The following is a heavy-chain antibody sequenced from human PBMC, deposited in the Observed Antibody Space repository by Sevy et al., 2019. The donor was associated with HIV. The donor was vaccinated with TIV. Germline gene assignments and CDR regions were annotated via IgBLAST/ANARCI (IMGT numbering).Heavy chain of an antibody. J-gene: IGHJ3*02. CDR2: ISYDGSSK. Sequence: GGSLRLSCAASGFNFSSYGIHWVRQAPGKGLEWVAVISYDGSSKYYAESVKGRFTISRDNSKNTLYLKISSLRAEDTAVYYCAKESGSYYDFWSGHDAFDIWGQGTMVTVSS. CDR1: GFNFSSYG. CDR3: AKESGSYYDFWSGHDAFDI. V-gene: IGHV3-30*18. D-gene: IGHD3-3*01.